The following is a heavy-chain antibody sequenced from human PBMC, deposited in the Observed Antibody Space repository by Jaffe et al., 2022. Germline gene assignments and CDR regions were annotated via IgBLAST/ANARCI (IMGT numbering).Heavy chain of an antibody. CDR3: ASAAEGYFDL. J-gene: IGHJ2*01. CDR2: IYHSGST. D-gene: IGHD6-13*01. CDR1: GYSISSGYY. V-gene: IGHV4-38-2*01. Sequence: QVQLQESGPGLVKPSETLSLTCAVSGYSISSGYYWGWIRQPPGKGLEWIGSIYHSGSTYYNPSLKSRVTISVDTSKNQFSLKLSSVTAADTAVYYCASAAEGYFDLWGRGTLVTVSS.